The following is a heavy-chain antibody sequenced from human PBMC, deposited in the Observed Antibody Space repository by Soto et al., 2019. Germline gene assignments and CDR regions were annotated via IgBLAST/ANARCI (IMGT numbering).Heavy chain of an antibody. Sequence: ASVKVSCKASGYTFTSYGISWVRQAPGQGLEWMGWISAYNGNTNYAQKLQGRVTISIDTSKRQSSLKLTSVTTADTAVYYCARDPVDGYSFFDYWGQGILVTVSS. CDR3: ARDPVDGYSFFDY. D-gene: IGHD2-15*01. CDR1: GYTFTSYG. CDR2: ISAYNGNT. V-gene: IGHV1-18*01. J-gene: IGHJ4*02.